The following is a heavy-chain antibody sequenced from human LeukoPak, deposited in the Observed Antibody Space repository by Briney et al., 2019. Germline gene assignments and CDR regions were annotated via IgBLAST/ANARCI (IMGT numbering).Heavy chain of an antibody. V-gene: IGHV4-34*01. CDR3: AKREYYHFLNGYYIPFDY. J-gene: IGHJ4*02. CDR1: GGSFSGYY. D-gene: IGHD3-3*01. CDR2: INHSGST. Sequence: SETLSLTCAVYGGSFSGYYWSWIRQPPGKGLEWIGEINHSGSTNYNPSLKSRVTISVDTSKNQFSLKLSSVTAADTAVYYCAKREYYHFLNGYYIPFDYWGQGTLVTVSS.